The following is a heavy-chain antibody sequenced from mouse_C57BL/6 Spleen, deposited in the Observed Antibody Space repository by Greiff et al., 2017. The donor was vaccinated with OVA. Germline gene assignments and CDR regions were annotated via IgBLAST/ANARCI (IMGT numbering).Heavy chain of an antibody. J-gene: IGHJ3*01. CDR3: ASALYGYDWAWFAY. V-gene: IGHV1-19*01. D-gene: IGHD2-2*01. Sequence: VQLQQSGPVLVKPGASVKMSCKASGYTFTDYYMNWVKQSHGKSLEWIGVINPYNGGTSYNQKFKGKATLTVDKSSSTAYMELNSLTSEDSAVYYCASALYGYDWAWFAYWGQGTLVTVSA. CDR1: GYTFTDYY. CDR2: INPYNGGT.